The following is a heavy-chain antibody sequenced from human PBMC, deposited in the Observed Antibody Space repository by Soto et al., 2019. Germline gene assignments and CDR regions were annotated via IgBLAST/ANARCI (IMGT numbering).Heavy chain of an antibody. CDR3: ARARDRVVVAAHYYGMDV. CDR1: GGTFSSYT. J-gene: IGHJ6*02. Sequence: GASVKVSCKASGGTFSSYTISWVRQAPGQGLEWMGRIIPILGIANYAQKFQGRVTITADKSTSTAYMELSSLRSEDTAVYYCARARDRVVVAAHYYGMDVWGQGTTVTVSS. V-gene: IGHV1-69*02. D-gene: IGHD2-15*01. CDR2: IIPILGIA.